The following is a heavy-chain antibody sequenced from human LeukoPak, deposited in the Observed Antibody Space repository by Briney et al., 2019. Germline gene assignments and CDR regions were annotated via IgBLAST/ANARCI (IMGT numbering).Heavy chain of an antibody. CDR3: ARNPSTIFGVVTPYYYYYMDV. CDR1: GHTFTSYA. CDR2: INAGNGNT. J-gene: IGHJ6*03. Sequence: ASVKVSCKASGHTFTSYAMHWVRQAPGQRLEWMGWINAGNGNTKYSQKFQGRVTITRDTSASTAYMELSSLRSEDTAVYYCARNPSTIFGVVTPYYYYYMDVWGKGTTVTVSS. D-gene: IGHD3-3*01. V-gene: IGHV1-3*01.